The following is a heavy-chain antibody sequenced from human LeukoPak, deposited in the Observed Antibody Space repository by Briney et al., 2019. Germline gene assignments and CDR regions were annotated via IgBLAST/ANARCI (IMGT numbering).Heavy chain of an antibody. CDR1: GFTLYSYA. V-gene: IGHV3-23*01. Sequence: GGPLRLSCAASGFTLYSYAMSGARQSRGQGLEGVSHITGSGGNTYYADSVKGRFTISRDNSKSTLYLQMNGLRAEDTAVYYCAREATPRPNSSGFYYGYWGQGTLVTVSS. CDR2: ITGSGGNT. D-gene: IGHD3-22*01. J-gene: IGHJ4*02. CDR3: AREATPRPNSSGFYYGY.